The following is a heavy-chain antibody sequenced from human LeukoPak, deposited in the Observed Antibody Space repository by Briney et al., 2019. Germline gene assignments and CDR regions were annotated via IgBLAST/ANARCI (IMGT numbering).Heavy chain of an antibody. CDR2: ISYDGSSK. CDR3: AKDLFGGSENYLSPHYYGMDV. CDR1: GFTFSSYG. Sequence: PGGSLRLSCAASGFTFSSYGMHWVRQAPGKGLEWVAIISYDGSSKYYADSVKGRFTISRDNSKNTLYVQMNSLRAEDTAVYYCAKDLFGGSENYLSPHYYGMDVWGQGTTVTVSS. D-gene: IGHD3-10*01. V-gene: IGHV3-30*18. J-gene: IGHJ6*02.